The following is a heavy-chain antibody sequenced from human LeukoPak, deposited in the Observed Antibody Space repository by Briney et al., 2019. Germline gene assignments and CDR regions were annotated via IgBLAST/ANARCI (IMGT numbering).Heavy chain of an antibody. CDR1: GGSISSYY. Sequence: PSETLSLTCTVSGGSISSYYWSWIRQPPGKGLEWIGYIYYSGSTNYNPSLKSRLTISVDTSKNQFSLKLSSVTAADTAVYYCARLGGERDVDSFYNAMDVWGPGTTVTVSS. CDR3: ARLGGERDVDSFYNAMDV. CDR2: IYYSGST. J-gene: IGHJ6*02. V-gene: IGHV4-59*03. D-gene: IGHD1-1*01.